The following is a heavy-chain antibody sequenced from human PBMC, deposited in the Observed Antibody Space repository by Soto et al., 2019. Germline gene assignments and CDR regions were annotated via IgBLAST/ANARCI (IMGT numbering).Heavy chain of an antibody. CDR1: GGSISSYY. CDR3: ARHNYGSGSTYFDY. CDR2: IYYSGST. D-gene: IGHD3-10*01. V-gene: IGHV4-59*08. J-gene: IGHJ4*02. Sequence: QVQLQESGPGLVKPSETLSLTCTVSGGSISSYYWSWIRQPPGKGLEWIGYIYYSGSTNYNPSLTGRVPIAVDTSKNQVSLKLNSMTAADTAVYDCARHNYGSGSTYFDYWGQGTLVTVSS.